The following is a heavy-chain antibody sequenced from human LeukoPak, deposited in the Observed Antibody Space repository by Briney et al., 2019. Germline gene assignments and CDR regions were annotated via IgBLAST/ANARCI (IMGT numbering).Heavy chain of an antibody. CDR2: ISGSGGST. J-gene: IGHJ4*02. CDR3: AKDLLPMITFGGVIVNPLNPFDY. D-gene: IGHD3-16*02. V-gene: IGHV3-23*01. CDR1: GFTFSSYA. Sequence: GGSLRLSCAASGFTFSSYAMSWVRQAPGKGLEWVSAISGSGGSTYYADSVKGRFTISRDNSKNTLYLQMNSLRAEDTAVYYCAKDLLPMITFGGVIVNPLNPFDYWGQGTLVTVSS.